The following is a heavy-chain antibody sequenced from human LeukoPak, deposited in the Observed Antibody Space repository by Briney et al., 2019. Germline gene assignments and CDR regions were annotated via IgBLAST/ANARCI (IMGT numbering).Heavy chain of an antibody. D-gene: IGHD5-24*01. V-gene: IGHV1-8*03. Sequence: VASVKVSCKASGGTFSSYAISWVRQATGQGLEWMGWMNPNSGNTGYAQKFQSRVTITRNTSISTAYMELSSLRSEDTAVYYCARGSVRRVRANWFDPWGQGTLVTVSS. CDR2: MNPNSGNT. J-gene: IGHJ5*02. CDR1: GGTFSSYA. CDR3: ARGSVRRVRANWFDP.